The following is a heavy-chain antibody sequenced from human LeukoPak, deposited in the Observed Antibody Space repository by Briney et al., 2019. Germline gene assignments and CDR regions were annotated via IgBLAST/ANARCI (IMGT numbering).Heavy chain of an antibody. D-gene: IGHD3-10*01. J-gene: IGHJ6*02. CDR1: GFTFSSFW. Sequence: TGGSLRLSCAASGFTFSSFWMSWVRQAPGKGLEWVANIKQDGSEKYYVDSVKGRFTISRDNAKNSLYLQMTSLRAEDTAVYYCARDKGTYYYYYGMDVWGQGATVTVSS. V-gene: IGHV3-7*01. CDR2: IKQDGSEK. CDR3: ARDKGTYYYYYGMDV.